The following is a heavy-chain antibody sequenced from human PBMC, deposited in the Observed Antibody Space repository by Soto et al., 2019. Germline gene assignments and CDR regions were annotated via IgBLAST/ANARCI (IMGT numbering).Heavy chain of an antibody. Sequence: EVQLLESGGGFVQPGGSLRLSCAASGFTFSTCAMTWVRQAPGKGLEWVLCISGSGDTTYYANSVKGRFTISRDTSKKTVHVQMNSLRADDTAEYYCAKGHPGGSCYSGLDCWGQGTLVTVSS. CDR3: AKGHPGGSCYSGLDC. V-gene: IGHV3-23*01. CDR1: GFTFSTCA. J-gene: IGHJ4*02. D-gene: IGHD2-15*01. CDR2: ISGSGDTT.